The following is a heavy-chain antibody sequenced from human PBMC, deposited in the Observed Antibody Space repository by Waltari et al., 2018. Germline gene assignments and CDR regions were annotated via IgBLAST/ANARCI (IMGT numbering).Heavy chain of an antibody. D-gene: IGHD3-10*01. Sequence: QVQLQESGPGLVKPSQTLSLTCTVSGGSISSGDYYWSWIRQPPGKGLEWIGYIYYSGSTYYNPSLKSRFTISVDTSKNQFSLKLSSVTAADTAVYYCARRNRIRITMVQGVNSLFDYWGQGTLVTVSS. J-gene: IGHJ4*02. CDR1: GGSISSGDYY. V-gene: IGHV4-30-4*08. CDR3: ARRNRIRITMVQGVNSLFDY. CDR2: IYYSGST.